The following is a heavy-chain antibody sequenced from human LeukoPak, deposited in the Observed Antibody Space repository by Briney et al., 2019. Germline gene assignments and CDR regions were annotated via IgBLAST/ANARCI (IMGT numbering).Heavy chain of an antibody. Sequence: GGSLRLSCAASGFTFSSYAMSWVRQAPGKGLEWVSAISGSGGSTYYADSVKGRFTISRDNSKNTLYLQMNSLRAEDTAVYYCAKAPFLTGRSSGYCFDYWDQGTLVTVSS. D-gene: IGHD6-19*01. CDR3: AKAPFLTGRSSGYCFDY. CDR1: GFTFSSYA. CDR2: ISGSGGST. J-gene: IGHJ4*02. V-gene: IGHV3-23*01.